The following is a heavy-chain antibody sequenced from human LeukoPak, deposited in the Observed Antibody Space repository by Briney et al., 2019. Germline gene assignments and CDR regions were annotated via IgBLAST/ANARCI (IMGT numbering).Heavy chain of an antibody. CDR3: ARVVEYQVLSFDP. D-gene: IGHD2/OR15-2a*01. V-gene: IGHV4-59*01. J-gene: IGHJ5*02. CDR2: VYYSGST. CDR1: GGSISSYY. Sequence: SETLSLTCTVSGGSISSYYWSWIRQAPGKGLEWIGNVYYSGSTNYKSSLKSRVSMSVDRSKNQFSLKLSSVTAADTAVYYCARVVEYQVLSFDPWGQGTLVTVSS.